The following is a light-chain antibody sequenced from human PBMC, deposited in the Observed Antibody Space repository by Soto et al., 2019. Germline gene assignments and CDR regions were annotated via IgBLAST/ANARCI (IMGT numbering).Light chain of an antibody. Sequence: EIVLTQSPGTLSLSPGDRATLSCRASQSVDGYLAWYQQKPGQAPRLLIYGASTRATGVTARFRGGGSGTEFTLTISSLQPEDFATYYCQQSYSTTFGQGTRLEIK. J-gene: IGKJ5*01. CDR2: GAS. CDR3: QQSYSTT. V-gene: IGKV3-15*01. CDR1: QSVDGY.